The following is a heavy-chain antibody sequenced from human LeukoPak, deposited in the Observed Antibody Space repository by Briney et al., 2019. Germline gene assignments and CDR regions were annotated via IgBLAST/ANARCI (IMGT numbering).Heavy chain of an antibody. D-gene: IGHD3-10*01. V-gene: IGHV1-46*01. CDR2: INPSGGST. CDR3: ARSSGTHFDY. Sequence: ASVKVSCKASGYTFTSYYMHWVRQAPGQGLEWMGIINPSGGSTSYAQKFQGRVTMTTDTSTSTAYMELRSLRSDDTAVYYCARSSGTHFDYWGQGTLVTVSS. J-gene: IGHJ4*02. CDR1: GYTFTSYY.